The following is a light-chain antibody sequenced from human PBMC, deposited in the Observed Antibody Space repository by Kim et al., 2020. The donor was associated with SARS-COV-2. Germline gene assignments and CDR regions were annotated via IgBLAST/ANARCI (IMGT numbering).Light chain of an antibody. Sequence: APGDRATLFRRASQSVYTYLAGYQQKAGQAPRLLVYDVSKRAVGIPARFSGSGSETDFTLTISSLEPEDFAVYYCQHRRTWSPGTVGGGTKVDIK. J-gene: IGKJ4*01. CDR3: QHRRTWSPGT. CDR2: DVS. CDR1: QSVYTY. V-gene: IGKV3-11*01.